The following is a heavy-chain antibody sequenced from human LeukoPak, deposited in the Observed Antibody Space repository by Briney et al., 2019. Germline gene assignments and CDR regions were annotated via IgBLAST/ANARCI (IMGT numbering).Heavy chain of an antibody. CDR3: ARETTVVTPGRSDVFDI. D-gene: IGHD4-23*01. Sequence: SETLSLTCTVSRGSISSHYWNWIRQPPGKGLEWIGYIYYSGSTNYNPSLKSRVTISVDTSKNQFSLKLSSVTAADTAVYYCARETTVVTPGRSDVFDIWGQGTMVTVSS. CDR1: RGSISSHY. V-gene: IGHV4-59*11. CDR2: IYYSGST. J-gene: IGHJ3*02.